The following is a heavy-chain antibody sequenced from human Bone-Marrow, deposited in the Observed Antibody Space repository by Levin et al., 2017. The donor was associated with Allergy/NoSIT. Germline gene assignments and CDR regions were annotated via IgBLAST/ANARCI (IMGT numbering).Heavy chain of an antibody. J-gene: IGHJ4*02. D-gene: IGHD3-16*01. CDR1: GFTFGKAW. CDR2: IISRADGGAT. CDR3: TTLWTHGGFDS. V-gene: IGHV3-15*07. Sequence: LSLTCAASGFTFGKAWMNWVRQAPGKGLEWVGRIISRADGGATDYAAPVRGRFTMSRDDSENMLYLQMNSLKTDDTAVYYCTTLWTHGGFDSWGQGTLVTVSS.